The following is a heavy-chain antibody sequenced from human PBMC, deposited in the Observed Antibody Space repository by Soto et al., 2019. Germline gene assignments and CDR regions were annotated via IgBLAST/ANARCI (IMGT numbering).Heavy chain of an antibody. J-gene: IGHJ6*04. D-gene: IGHD4-17*01. Sequence: GASVKVSSKASGYTFTGYYMHRVRQAPGQGLEWMGWINPNSGGTNYAQKFEGRVTMTRDTSISTAYMELSRLRSDDTAVYYCARAGLPDDYGDYEGYYYGMGGWGRGTTVTVAS. CDR3: ARAGLPDDYGDYEGYYYGMGG. CDR2: INPNSGGT. V-gene: IGHV1-2*02. CDR1: GYTFTGYY.